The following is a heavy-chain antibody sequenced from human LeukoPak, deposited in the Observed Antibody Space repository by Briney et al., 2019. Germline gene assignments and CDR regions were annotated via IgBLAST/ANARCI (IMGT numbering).Heavy chain of an antibody. CDR2: IIPIFGTA. CDR1: GGTFSSYA. CDR3: ARDCSGGSCYPS. Sequence: SVKVSCKASGGTFSSYAISWVRQAPGQGVEWMGGIIPIFGTANYAQKFQGRVTITADESTSTAYMELSSLRSEDTAVYYCARDCSGGSCYPSWGQGTLVTVSS. V-gene: IGHV1-69*13. D-gene: IGHD2-15*01. J-gene: IGHJ5*02.